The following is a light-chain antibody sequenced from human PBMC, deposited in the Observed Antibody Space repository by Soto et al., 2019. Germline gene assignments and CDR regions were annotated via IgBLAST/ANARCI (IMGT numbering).Light chain of an antibody. J-gene: IGKJ1*01. CDR3: QQYNNWPPMWT. Sequence: EIVLTQSPGTLSLSPGARATLSCRASQSVSSSNLAWYQQKPGQAPRLLIYGASSRATGIPDRFSGSGSGTDFTLAINSLQSEDFAVYYCQQYNNWPPMWTFGQGTKVDIK. V-gene: IGKV3-20*01. CDR2: GAS. CDR1: QSVSSSN.